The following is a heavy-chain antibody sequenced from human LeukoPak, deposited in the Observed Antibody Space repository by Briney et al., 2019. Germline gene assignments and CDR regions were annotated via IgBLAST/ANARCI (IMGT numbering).Heavy chain of an antibody. J-gene: IGHJ4*02. CDR1: GITFSSYA. CDR2: ISGSGGST. CDR3: ARDSGMRGTSNYYDSSGPLGY. Sequence: SGGSLRLSCAVSGITFSSYAMSWVRQAPGKGLEWVSAISGSGGSTYYADSVKGRFTISRDNSKNTLYLQMNSLRAEDTAVYYCARDSGMRGTSNYYDSSGPLGYWGQGTLVTVSS. V-gene: IGHV3-23*01. D-gene: IGHD3-22*01.